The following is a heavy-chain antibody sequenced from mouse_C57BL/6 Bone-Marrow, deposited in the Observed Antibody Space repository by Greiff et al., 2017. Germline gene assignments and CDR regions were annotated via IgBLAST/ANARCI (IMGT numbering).Heavy chain of an antibody. V-gene: IGHV5-9*01. CDR3: ARPHYYGSSPFAY. J-gene: IGHJ3*01. CDR2: ISGGGGNT. Sequence: DVQLVESGGGLVKPGGSLKLSCAASGFTFSSYTMSWVRQTPEKRLEWVATISGGGGNTYYPDSVKGRFTISRDNAKNTLYLQMSSLRSEDTALYYCARPHYYGSSPFAYWGQGTLVTVSA. D-gene: IGHD1-1*01. CDR1: GFTFSSYT.